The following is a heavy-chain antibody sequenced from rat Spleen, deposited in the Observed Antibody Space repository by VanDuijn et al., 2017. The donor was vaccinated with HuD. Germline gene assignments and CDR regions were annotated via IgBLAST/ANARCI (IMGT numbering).Heavy chain of an antibody. Sequence: EVQLVESGGGLVQPGRSLKLSCAASGFTLSDYVMHWIRQAPTKGLEWVTSISPSGATTNYRDSVKGRYTISRDNAKSTIYMQLDSLRSEDTATYFCARRKRYDGTYYYPYYCEYCGQGVMVTVSS. CDR3: ARRKRYDGTYYYPYYCEY. D-gene: IGHD1-12*02. CDR1: GFTLSDYV. CDR2: ISPSGATT. V-gene: IGHV5-19*01. J-gene: IGHJ2*01.